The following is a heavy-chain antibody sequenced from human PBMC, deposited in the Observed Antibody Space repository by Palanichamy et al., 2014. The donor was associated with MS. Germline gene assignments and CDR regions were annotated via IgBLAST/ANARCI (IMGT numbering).Heavy chain of an antibody. CDR1: AFTFSTYA. CDR2: ISGSGGST. J-gene: IGHJ6*03. V-gene: IGHV3-23*04. CDR3: AIRGGCSGGRCYSSVEWEKYYYYMDV. Sequence: EVQLVESGGNSVQPGGSLRLSCVGSAFTFSTYAMSWVRQAPGKGLEWVSAISGSGGSTYYADSVKGRFSISRDNSKNTLYLQMNGLRAEDTAIYYCAIRGGCSGGRCYSSVEWEKYYYYMDVWGKGTTVTVSS. D-gene: IGHD2-15*01.